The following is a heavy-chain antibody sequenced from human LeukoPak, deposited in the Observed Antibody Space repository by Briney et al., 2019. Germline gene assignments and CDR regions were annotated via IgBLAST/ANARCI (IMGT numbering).Heavy chain of an antibody. V-gene: IGHV3-23*01. CDR1: GFTFSSYA. J-gene: IGHJ4*02. D-gene: IGHD3-3*01. CDR2: ISGGST. CDR3: AKKADYDFWSGYSTLDY. Sequence: GGSLRLSCAASGFTFSSYAMSWVRQAPGKGLEWVSAISGGSTYYADSVKGRFTISRDNSKNTLYLQMNSLRAEDTAVYYCAKKADYDFWSGYSTLDYWGQGTLVTVSS.